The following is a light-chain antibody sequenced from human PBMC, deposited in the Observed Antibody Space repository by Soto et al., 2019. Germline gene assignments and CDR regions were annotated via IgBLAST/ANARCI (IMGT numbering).Light chain of an antibody. CDR1: SSNIGSNY. Sequence: QSVLTQPPSASGTPGQRVTISCSGSSSNIGSNYVYWYQQLPGTAPKLLIYRNNQQPSGVPDRFSGSKSGTSASLAISGLRSEDEADYYCAAWDDSLSAQVFGGGTKLTVL. V-gene: IGLV1-47*01. J-gene: IGLJ2*01. CDR3: AAWDDSLSAQV. CDR2: RNN.